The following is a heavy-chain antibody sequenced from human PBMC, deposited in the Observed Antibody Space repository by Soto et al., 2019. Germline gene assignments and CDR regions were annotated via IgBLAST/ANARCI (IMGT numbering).Heavy chain of an antibody. V-gene: IGHV4-30-4*01. CDR2: IYYSGST. CDR3: ARVAYSSSWYSWFDP. Sequence: PSETLSLTCTVSGGSISSGDYYWSWIRQPPGKGLEWIGYIYYSGSTYYNPSLKSRVTISVDTSKNQFSLKLSSVTAADTAVYYCARVAYSSSWYSWFDPWGQGTLVTVSS. D-gene: IGHD6-13*01. J-gene: IGHJ5*02. CDR1: GGSISSGDYY.